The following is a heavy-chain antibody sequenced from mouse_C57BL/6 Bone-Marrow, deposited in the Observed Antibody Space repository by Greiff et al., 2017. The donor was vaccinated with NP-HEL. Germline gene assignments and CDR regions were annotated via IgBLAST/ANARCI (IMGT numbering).Heavy chain of an antibody. CDR2: ISSGSSTI. CDR1: GFTFSDYG. D-gene: IGHD2-12*01. J-gene: IGHJ2*01. Sequence: EVMLVESGGGLVKPGGSLKLSCAASGFTFSDYGMHWVRQAPEKGLEWVAYISSGSSTIYYADTVKGRFTISRDNAKNTLFLQMTSLRSEDTAMYYCARRYYTYFDYWGQGTTLTVSS. CDR3: ARRYYTYFDY. V-gene: IGHV5-17*01.